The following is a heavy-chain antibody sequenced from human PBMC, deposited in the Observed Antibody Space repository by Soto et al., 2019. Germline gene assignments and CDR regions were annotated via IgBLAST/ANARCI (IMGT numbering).Heavy chain of an antibody. CDR3: ARKGYCDYPIDY. J-gene: IGHJ4*02. Sequence: QITLKESGPTLVKPTQTLTLTCTFSGFSLSTSGVGVGWIRQPPGKALEWRAVIYWYDTKHYSPSMKSRLTITKDTSKNQVVLTMTNMDPVDTATYYCARKGYCDYPIDYWGQGTLVTVSS. CDR1: GFSLSTSGVG. D-gene: IGHD4-17*01. CDR2: IYWYDTK. V-gene: IGHV2-5*01.